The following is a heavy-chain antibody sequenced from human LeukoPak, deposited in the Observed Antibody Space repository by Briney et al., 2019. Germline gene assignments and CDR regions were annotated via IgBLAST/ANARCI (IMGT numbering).Heavy chain of an antibody. CDR2: LYSGGST. CDR1: GFTVSSNY. V-gene: IGHV3-53*01. CDR3: ARVVGGYPWGYFDY. Sequence: QPGRSLRLSCAASGFTVSSNYMSWVRQAPGKGLEWVSVLYSGGSTYYAESVKGRFIISRDNAKNTLYLQMNNLRAEDTAVYYCARVVGGYPWGYFDYWGQGTLVTVSS. D-gene: IGHD3-22*01. J-gene: IGHJ4*02.